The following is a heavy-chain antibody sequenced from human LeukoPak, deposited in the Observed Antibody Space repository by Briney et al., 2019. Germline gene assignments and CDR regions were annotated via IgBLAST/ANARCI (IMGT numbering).Heavy chain of an antibody. V-gene: IGHV1-46*01. Sequence: GASVKVSCKASGYTFTSYYMHWVRQAPGQGLEWMGIINPSGGSTSYAQKFQGRVTMTRDTSTSTVYMELSSLRSEDTALYYCATYPEEDSSGGPTWRDYWGQGALVTVSS. CDR3: ATYPEEDSSGGPTWRDY. CDR1: GYTFTSYY. D-gene: IGHD6-19*01. CDR2: INPSGGST. J-gene: IGHJ4*02.